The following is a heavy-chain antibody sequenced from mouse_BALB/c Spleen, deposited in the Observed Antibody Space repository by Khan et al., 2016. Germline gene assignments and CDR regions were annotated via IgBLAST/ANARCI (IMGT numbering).Heavy chain of an antibody. D-gene: IGHD6-1*01. CDR2: IRNKANHHAT. J-gene: IGHJ3*01. CDR3: PGRQDWPFDY. CDR1: GFTFSDAW. V-gene: IGHV6-6*01. Sequence: EVKLEESGGGLVQPGGSMKLSCAASGFTFSDAWMDWVRQSPEKGLEWVAEIRNKANHHATYYAESVKGRFSISRDDSKGTVYLQMTNLRPEDTAIYCCPGRQDWPFDYWGQGTLVTVSA.